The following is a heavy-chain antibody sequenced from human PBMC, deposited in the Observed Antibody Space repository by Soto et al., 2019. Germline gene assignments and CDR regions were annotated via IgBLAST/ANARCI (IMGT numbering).Heavy chain of an antibody. V-gene: IGHV4-59*08. Sequence: PSESLSLTCTVSVGSISSYYWSWIRQPPGKGLEWIGYIYYSGSTNYNPSLKSRVTISVDTSKNQFSLKLSSVTAADTAVYYCARHGKGSGWYGDYFDYWGQGTLVTVSS. CDR1: VGSISSYY. J-gene: IGHJ4*02. D-gene: IGHD6-19*01. CDR2: IYYSGST. CDR3: ARHGKGSGWYGDYFDY.